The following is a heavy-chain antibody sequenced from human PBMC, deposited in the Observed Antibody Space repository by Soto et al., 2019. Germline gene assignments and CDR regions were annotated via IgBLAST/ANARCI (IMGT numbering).Heavy chain of an antibody. CDR2: IYYSGST. J-gene: IGHJ2*01. CDR1: GGSISSSSYY. Sequence: QLQLQESGPGLLKPSETLSLTCTVSGGSISSSSYYWGWIRQPPGKGLEWIGSIYYSGSTYYNPSLKSRVTITVDTSKNQFARKLSSVTAADTAVYYCARLDGMDSSGWYPHWYFDLWGRGTLVTVSS. CDR3: ARLDGMDSSGWYPHWYFDL. V-gene: IGHV4-39*01. D-gene: IGHD6-19*01.